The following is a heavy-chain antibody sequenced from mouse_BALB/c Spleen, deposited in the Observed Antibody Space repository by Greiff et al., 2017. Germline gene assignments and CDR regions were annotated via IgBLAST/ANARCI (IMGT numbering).Heavy chain of an antibody. CDR1: GFTFSSYA. V-gene: IGHV5-6-5*01. Sequence: EVQLQESGGGLVKPGGSLKLSCAASGFTFSSYAMSWVRQTPEKRLEWVASISSGGSTYYPDSVKGRFTISRDNARNILYLQMSSLRSEDTAMYYCARGYDYGRVFDYWGQGTTLTVSS. CDR3: ARGYDYGRVFDY. D-gene: IGHD2-4*01. J-gene: IGHJ2*01. CDR2: ISSGGST.